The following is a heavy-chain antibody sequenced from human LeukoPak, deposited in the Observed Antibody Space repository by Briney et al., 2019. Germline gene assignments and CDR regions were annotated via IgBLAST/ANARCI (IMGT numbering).Heavy chain of an antibody. D-gene: IGHD2-2*01. CDR2: IQQDGGGK. CDR1: GFTFSSYS. J-gene: IGHJ4*02. V-gene: IGHV3-7*01. CDR3: AKGQYQLLVSNSHFDY. Sequence: PGGSLRLSCVASGFTFSSYSMSWVRQAPGKGLEWVANIQQDGGGKYYVDSVKGRFSISRDNAKNSLYLQMNSLKAEDTAVYYCAKGQYQLLVSNSHFDYWGQGTLVTVSS.